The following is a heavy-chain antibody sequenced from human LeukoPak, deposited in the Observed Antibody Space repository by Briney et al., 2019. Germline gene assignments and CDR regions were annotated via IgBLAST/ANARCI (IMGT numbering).Heavy chain of an antibody. CDR1: GYTFTGYY. V-gene: IGHV1-2*02. D-gene: IGHD1-20*01. Sequence: ASVKVSCKASGYTFTGYYMHWVRQAPGQGLEWMGWINPNSGDTKYAQKFQGRVTITADESTSTAYMELSSLRSEDTAVYYCAREEDNWNDVPDAFDIWGQGTMVTVSS. CDR3: AREEDNWNDVPDAFDI. J-gene: IGHJ3*02. CDR2: INPNSGDT.